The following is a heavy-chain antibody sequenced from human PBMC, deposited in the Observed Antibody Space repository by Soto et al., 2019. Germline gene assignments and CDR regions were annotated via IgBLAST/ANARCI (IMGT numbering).Heavy chain of an antibody. V-gene: IGHV4-4*02. CDR2: TYHSGNT. Sequence: QLQESGPGLVEPSGTLSLTCAVSRGSMSSSDWWCWVRQAPGEGLEWIGETYHSGNTNYNPSLKSRVTLSVDNSKNQFSLTLTSVTAADTGVYYCATWGSTAFDIWGQGTMVTVSS. CDR1: RGSMSSSDW. J-gene: IGHJ3*02. CDR3: ATWGSTAFDI. D-gene: IGHD3-16*01.